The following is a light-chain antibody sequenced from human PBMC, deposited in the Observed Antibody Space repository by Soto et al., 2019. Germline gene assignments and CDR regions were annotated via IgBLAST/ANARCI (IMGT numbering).Light chain of an antibody. J-gene: IGLJ1*01. Sequence: QLVLTQPPSVSGAPGQRVTISCTGSSSNIGADYDVHWYQQLPGAAPKLLIYGNSNRPSGVPDRFSGSKSGTSASLAIIGLKAEDEADYYCQSSERGMSGYVFGTGTKVTVL. CDR3: QSSERGMSGYV. CDR2: GNS. CDR1: SSNIGADYD. V-gene: IGLV1-40*01.